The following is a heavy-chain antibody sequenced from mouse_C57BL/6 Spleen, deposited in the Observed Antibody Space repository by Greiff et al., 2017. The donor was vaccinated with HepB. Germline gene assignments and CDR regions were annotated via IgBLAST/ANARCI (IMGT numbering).Heavy chain of an antibody. CDR2: IYPRSGNT. D-gene: IGHD1-1*01. CDR3: ARYTTVVAYYWDY. J-gene: IGHJ2*01. Sequence: VQLQQSGAELARPGASVKLSCKASGYTFTSYGISWVKQRTGQGLEWIGEIYPRSGNTYYNEKFKGKATLTADKSSSTAYMELRSLTSEDAAVYFWARYTTVVAYYWDYWGQGTTLTVSS. CDR1: GYTFTSYG. V-gene: IGHV1-81*01.